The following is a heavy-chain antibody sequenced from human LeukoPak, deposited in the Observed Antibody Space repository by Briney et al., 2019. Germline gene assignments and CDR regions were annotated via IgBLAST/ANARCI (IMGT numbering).Heavy chain of an antibody. CDR2: IHTSSTFT. Sequence: PGGSLRLSCAASGFTVSSNYMSWVRQAPGKGLEWISFIHTSSTFTYYADSVKGRFTISRDDAKNSLFLQMNSLRADDTAVYYCARDMSAAERAMDVWGQGTTVTVSS. D-gene: IGHD2-2*01. V-gene: IGHV3-11*05. CDR3: ARDMSAAERAMDV. CDR1: GFTVSSNY. J-gene: IGHJ6*02.